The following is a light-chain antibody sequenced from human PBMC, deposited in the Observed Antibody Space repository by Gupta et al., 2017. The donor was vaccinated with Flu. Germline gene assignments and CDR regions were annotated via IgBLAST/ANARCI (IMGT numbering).Light chain of an antibody. Sequence: ERATLSCRASQSVSSSYLAWYQQKPGQAPRLLIYGASSRATGIPDRFSGSGSGTDFTLTISRLEPEDFAVYYCQQYGSSRQTFGQGTKLEIK. V-gene: IGKV3-20*01. CDR1: QSVSSSY. J-gene: IGKJ2*01. CDR2: GAS. CDR3: QQYGSSRQT.